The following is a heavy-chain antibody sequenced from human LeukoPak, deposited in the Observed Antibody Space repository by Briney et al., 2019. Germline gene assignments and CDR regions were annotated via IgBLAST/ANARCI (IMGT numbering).Heavy chain of an antibody. CDR1: GFILSDSA. Sequence: GGSLRLSCAASGFILSDSAVHWVRQASGKGLGWIGRIRSKANNYATAYADSLKGRFTVSRDDSKNTAYLQMNSLKIEDTAVYYCARGSSSEGPFDYWGQGTLVTVSS. D-gene: IGHD6-6*01. CDR3: ARGSSSEGPFDY. V-gene: IGHV3-73*01. J-gene: IGHJ4*02. CDR2: IRSKANNYAT.